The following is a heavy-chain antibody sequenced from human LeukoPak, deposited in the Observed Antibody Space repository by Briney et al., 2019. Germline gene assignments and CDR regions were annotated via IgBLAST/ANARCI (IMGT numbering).Heavy chain of an antibody. J-gene: IGHJ5*02. D-gene: IGHD2-2*01. CDR1: GFTFSSYA. CDR2: ISGSGGST. CDR3: AKGVVPAAINWFDP. V-gene: IGHV3-23*01. Sequence: SGGSLRLSCAASGFTFSSYAMSWVRQAPGKGLEWVSAISGSGGSTYYADSVKGRFTISRDNSKNTLYLQMNSLRVEDTAVYYCAKGVVPAAINWFDPWGQGTLVTVSS.